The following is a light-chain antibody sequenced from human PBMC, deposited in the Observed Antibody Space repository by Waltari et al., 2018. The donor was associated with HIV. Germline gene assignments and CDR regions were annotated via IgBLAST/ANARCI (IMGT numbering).Light chain of an antibody. J-gene: IGLJ2*01. V-gene: IGLV2-14*01. CDR3: SSYTSSSTTVV. CDR2: EVS. CDR1: SRDVGGANY. Sequence: QSALTQPASVSGSPGQSITIPCTGTSRDVGGANYVSWYQQHPGKAPKLMIYEVSNRPSGVSNRFSGSKSGNTASLTISGLQAEDEADYYCSSYTSSSTTVVFGGGTKLTVL.